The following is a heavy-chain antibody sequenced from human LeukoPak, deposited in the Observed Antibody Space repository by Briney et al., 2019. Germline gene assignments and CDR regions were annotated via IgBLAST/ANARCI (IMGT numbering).Heavy chain of an antibody. J-gene: IGHJ5*02. CDR2: ISAYNGNT. CDR1: GYTFTSYG. V-gene: IGHV1-18*01. Sequence: GASVKVSCKASGYTFTSYGISWVRQAPGQGLEWMGWISAYNGNTNYAQELQGRVTMTTDTSTSTAYMELRSLRSDDTAVYYCARQAAAAGTWWFDPWGQGTLVTVSS. CDR3: ARQAAAAGTWWFDP. D-gene: IGHD6-13*01.